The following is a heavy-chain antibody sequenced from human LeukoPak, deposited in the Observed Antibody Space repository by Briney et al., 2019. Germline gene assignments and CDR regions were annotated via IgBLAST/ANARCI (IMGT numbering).Heavy chain of an antibody. J-gene: IGHJ4*02. CDR2: IFSSGST. CDR1: GGSLSTYY. Sequence: SETLSLTCSVSGGSLSTYYWSWIRQPPGKGLEWIGYIFSSGSTNYNPSLKSRVTISVDTSRNQFSLKLSSVTAADTAVYYCARRQIYFDYWGQGTLVTVSS. V-gene: IGHV4-4*09. CDR3: ARRQIYFDY.